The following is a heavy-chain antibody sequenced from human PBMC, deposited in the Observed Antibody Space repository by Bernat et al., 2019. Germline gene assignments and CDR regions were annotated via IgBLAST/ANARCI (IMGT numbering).Heavy chain of an antibody. V-gene: IGHV3-53*02. D-gene: IGHD4-17*01. Sequence: EVQLVETGGGLIQPGGSLRLSCAASGFSVSSSYMSWVRQAPGKGLEWVSIIYSGGNTYSADSVRGRFTISRDNSKTTLYLQMHNLRADDTSVYYCARERATVYDAFDIWGQGTIVTVSS. J-gene: IGHJ3*02. CDR2: IYSGGNT. CDR1: GFSVSSSY. CDR3: ARERATVYDAFDI.